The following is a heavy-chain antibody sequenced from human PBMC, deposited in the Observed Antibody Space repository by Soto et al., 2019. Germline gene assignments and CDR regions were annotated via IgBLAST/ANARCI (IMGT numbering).Heavy chain of an antibody. CDR2: INAGNGNT. V-gene: IGHV1-3*01. Sequence: ASVKVSCKASGYTFTSYAMHWVRQAPGQRLERMGWINAGNGNTKYSQKFQGRVTITRDTSASTAYMELSSLRSEDTAVYYCARSYCSSTSCYALDAFDIWGQGTMVTVSS. D-gene: IGHD2-2*01. CDR3: ARSYCSSTSCYALDAFDI. J-gene: IGHJ3*02. CDR1: GYTFTSYA.